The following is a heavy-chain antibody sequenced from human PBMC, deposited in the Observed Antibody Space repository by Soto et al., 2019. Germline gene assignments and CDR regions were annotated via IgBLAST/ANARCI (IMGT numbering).Heavy chain of an antibody. Sequence: ASVKVSCKASGYTFTGYYMHWVRQAPGQGLEWMGWINPNSGGTNYAQKFQGRVTMTRDTSISTAYMELSRLRSDDTAVYYCARAKDYYYYYGTDVWGQGTTVTVSS. CDR3: ARAKDYYYYYGTDV. CDR1: GYTFTGYY. CDR2: INPNSGGT. V-gene: IGHV1-2*02. J-gene: IGHJ6*02.